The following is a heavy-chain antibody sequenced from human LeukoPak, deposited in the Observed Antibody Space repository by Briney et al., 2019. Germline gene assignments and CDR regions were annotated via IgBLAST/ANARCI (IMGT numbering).Heavy chain of an antibody. CDR3: ARLYYDILTGYLYGMDV. Sequence: GESLKISCKSSGYSFTNYWIGWVRQMPGKGLEWMGIIYPGDSDTRYSPSFQGQVTISADKSISTAYLQWSSLKASGTAMYYCARLYYDILTGYLYGMDVWGQGTTVTVSS. CDR1: GYSFTNYW. V-gene: IGHV5-51*01. J-gene: IGHJ6*02. D-gene: IGHD3-9*01. CDR2: IYPGDSDT.